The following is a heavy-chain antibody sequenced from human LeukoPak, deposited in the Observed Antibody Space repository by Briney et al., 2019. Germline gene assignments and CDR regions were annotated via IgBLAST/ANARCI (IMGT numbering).Heavy chain of an antibody. CDR3: TRGNSGWYHNFDY. CDR1: GFTFSSYS. V-gene: IGHV3-21*01. D-gene: IGHD6-19*01. J-gene: IGHJ4*02. CDR2: ITGSSSYI. Sequence: GGSLRLSCAASGFTFSSYSMNWVRQAPGKGLEWVSSITGSSSYIYYADSVKGRFTISRDNAKNSLYLQMNSLRAGDSAVYYCTRGNSGWYHNFDYWGQGTLVTVTS.